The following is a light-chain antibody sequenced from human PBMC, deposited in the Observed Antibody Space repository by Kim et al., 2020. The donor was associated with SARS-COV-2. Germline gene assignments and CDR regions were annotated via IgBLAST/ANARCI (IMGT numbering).Light chain of an antibody. Sequence: AAVGDRVTITCRASQGISSWLVWYQQKPGKTPKLLIYAASSLQSGVPSRFSGSGSGTDFTLTISSLQPEDFATYYCQQANSFPLTFGGGTKVEI. CDR1: QGISSW. V-gene: IGKV1-12*01. CDR3: QQANSFPLT. CDR2: AAS. J-gene: IGKJ4*01.